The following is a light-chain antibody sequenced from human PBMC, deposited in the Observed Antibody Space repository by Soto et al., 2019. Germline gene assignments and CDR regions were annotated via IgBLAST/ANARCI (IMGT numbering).Light chain of an antibody. J-gene: IGKJ5*01. CDR2: YIS. CDR3: QQHNQWPIT. V-gene: IGKV3D-15*01. CDR1: QSAGNF. Sequence: EIVMTQSPATLSVSPGETASLSCRASQSAGNFLAWYQQKPGQAPRLLIYYISTRATGIPARFSGSGSGTEFTLTINSLQSEDSAVYYCQQHNQWPITVVQGTRREIK.